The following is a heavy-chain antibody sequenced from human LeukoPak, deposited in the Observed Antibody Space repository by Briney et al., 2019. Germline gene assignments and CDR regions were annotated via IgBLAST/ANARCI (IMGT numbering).Heavy chain of an antibody. CDR1: GFTFSSYA. D-gene: IGHD4-23*01. Sequence: PGGSLRLSCAASGFTFSSYAMHWVRQAPGKGLEWVAVISYDGSNKYYADSVKGRFTISRDNSKNTLYLQMNSLRAEDTAVYYCARGGPTVVTPLDYWGQGTLVTVSS. J-gene: IGHJ4*02. V-gene: IGHV3-30-3*01. CDR3: ARGGPTVVTPLDY. CDR2: ISYDGSNK.